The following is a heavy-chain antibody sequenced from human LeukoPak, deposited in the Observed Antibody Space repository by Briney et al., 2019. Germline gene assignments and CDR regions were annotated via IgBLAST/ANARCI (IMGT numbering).Heavy chain of an antibody. V-gene: IGHV6-1*01. CDR2: TYYRSKWYN. Sequence: SQTLSLTCAISGDSVSSNSAAWNWIRQSPSRGLEWLGRTYYRSKWYNDYAVSVKSRITINPDTSKNQFSLKLSSVTAADTAVYYCARDRWLLQGAQETYYMDVWGKGTTVTISS. J-gene: IGHJ6*03. D-gene: IGHD5-24*01. CDR1: GDSVSSNSAA. CDR3: ARDRWLLQGAQETYYMDV.